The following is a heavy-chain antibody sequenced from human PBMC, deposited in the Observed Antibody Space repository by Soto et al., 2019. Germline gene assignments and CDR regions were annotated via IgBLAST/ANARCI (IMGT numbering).Heavy chain of an antibody. J-gene: IGHJ4*02. CDR2: IYYSGNT. Sequence: SETLSLTCTVSGGSISSGGYYWSWIRQPPGKGLEWIGHIYYSGNTDYNPSLKSRLAISIDTSKNQFSLKLSSVTAADTAVYFCAREGGESSDGLYYFDSWGQGSLVTVSS. V-gene: IGHV4-30-4*08. D-gene: IGHD3-16*01. CDR1: GGSISSGGYY. CDR3: AREGGESSDGLYYFDS.